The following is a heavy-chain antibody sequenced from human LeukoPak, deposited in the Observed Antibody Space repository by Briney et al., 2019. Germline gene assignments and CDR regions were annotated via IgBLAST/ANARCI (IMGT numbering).Heavy chain of an antibody. CDR3: ARHDDFLSAYNS. V-gene: IGHV4-4*02. J-gene: IGHJ4*02. Sequence: SETPSLTCAVSGGPTNTDYWWTRVRHSPGKALEWIGEIYHTGSVNYNLSPESRITISRDRSKNQFSLMLRSVTAADTVVYYCARHDDFLSAYNSWGQGILVTVSS. CDR1: GGPTNTDYW. D-gene: IGHD3-3*01. CDR2: IYHTGSV.